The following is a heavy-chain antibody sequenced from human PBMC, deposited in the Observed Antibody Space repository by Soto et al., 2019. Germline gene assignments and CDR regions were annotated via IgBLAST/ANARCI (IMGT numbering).Heavy chain of an antibody. CDR1: GFTFNNHA. CDR2: ISGSGSNT. Sequence: QLLESGGGLVQPGGSLRLSCAASGFTFNNHAMTWVRQAPGKGLEWVSSISGSGSNTFYTDSVEGRFTISRDNSKNTVDLLMNNLRAEDTAVYYCVAQNNGWYEYWGQGTLVTVSS. J-gene: IGHJ4*02. CDR3: VAQNNGWYEY. D-gene: IGHD6-19*01. V-gene: IGHV3-23*01.